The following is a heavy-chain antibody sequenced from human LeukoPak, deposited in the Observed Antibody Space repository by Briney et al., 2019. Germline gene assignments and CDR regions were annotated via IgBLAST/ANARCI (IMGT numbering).Heavy chain of an antibody. CDR2: ISSSGSPI. V-gene: IGHV3-11*01. D-gene: IGHD2/OR15-2a*01. CDR1: GFTLSDYY. CDR3: VISKIYYLDY. Sequence: GGSLRLSCAASGFTLSDYYMSWMRPAPGEGLEWVSYISSSGSPIYYADTVKGRFTISRDNAKNSLYLQMNSLRAEDTAVYYCVISKIYYLDYWSQGTLVTVSS. J-gene: IGHJ4*02.